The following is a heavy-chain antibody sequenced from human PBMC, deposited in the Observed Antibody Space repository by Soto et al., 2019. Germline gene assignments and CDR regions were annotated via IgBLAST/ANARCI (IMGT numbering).Heavy chain of an antibody. Sequence: GASVKVSCTASGGTFSSYAISWVRQAPGQGLEWMGGIIPIFGTANYAQKFQGRVTITADESTSTAYMELSSLRSEDTAVYYCARDFDYGGNGYDFDYWGQGTLVTVSS. D-gene: IGHD4-17*01. J-gene: IGHJ4*02. CDR3: ARDFDYGGNGYDFDY. CDR1: GGTFSSYA. CDR2: IIPIFGTA. V-gene: IGHV1-69*13.